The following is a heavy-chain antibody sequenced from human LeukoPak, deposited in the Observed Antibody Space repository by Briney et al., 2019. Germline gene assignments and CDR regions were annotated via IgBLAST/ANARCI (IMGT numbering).Heavy chain of an antibody. Sequence: GASVKVSCKASGYTSSSYGISWVRQAPGQGLEWMGWITPYNGNTNYAHKLQGRVTMTTDTSTSTAYMELRSLRSDDTAVYYCARAVPPSLEWFYYWGRGTLVTVSS. CDR2: ITPYNGNT. CDR1: GYTSSSYG. J-gene: IGHJ4*02. D-gene: IGHD3-3*01. CDR3: ARAVPPSLEWFYY. V-gene: IGHV1-18*01.